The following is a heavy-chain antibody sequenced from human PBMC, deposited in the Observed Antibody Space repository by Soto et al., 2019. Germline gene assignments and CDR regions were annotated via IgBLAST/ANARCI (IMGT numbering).Heavy chain of an antibody. CDR1: GFTFSTYA. CDR2: ILYDGTNK. D-gene: IGHD1-26*01. J-gene: IGHJ4*02. Sequence: QVQLVESGGGVVQPGRSLRLSCAASGFTFSTYAMHWVRQAPGKGLEWVAVILYDGTNKYYADSVKGRFTVSRDNSSNTLYPQINSLRTEDTAVYYCARAGIMGATFSAYFDYCGQGTLVTVSS. CDR3: ARAGIMGATFSAYFDY. V-gene: IGHV3-30-3*01.